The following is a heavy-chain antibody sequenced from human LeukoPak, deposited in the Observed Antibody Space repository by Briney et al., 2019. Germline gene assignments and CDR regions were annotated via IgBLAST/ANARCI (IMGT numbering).Heavy chain of an antibody. J-gene: IGHJ4*02. CDR3: ARERDPHMYYDFWSGYPPGCDY. V-gene: IGHV3-30-3*01. D-gene: IGHD3-3*01. CDR1: GFTFSSYA. CDR2: ISYDGSNK. Sequence: GGSLRLSCAASGFTFSSYAMHWVRQAPGKGLEWVSVISYDGSNKYSAYSVKGLSTISSDNSKNTLYLKMNRLRADDTAGYYCARERDPHMYYDFWSGYPPGCDYWGQGTLVTVSS.